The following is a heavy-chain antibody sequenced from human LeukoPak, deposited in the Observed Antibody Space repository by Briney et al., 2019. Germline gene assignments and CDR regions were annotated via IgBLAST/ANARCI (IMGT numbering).Heavy chain of an antibody. Sequence: EPSETLSLTCTVSGGSISSSSYYWGWIRQPPGKGLEWIGSIYYSGNTYYNPSLKSRVTISVDTSKNQFSLKLSSVTAADTAVYYCASLANYYDSSGYGYWGQGTLVTVSS. J-gene: IGHJ4*02. CDR1: GGSISSSSYY. CDR3: ASLANYYDSSGYGY. D-gene: IGHD3-22*01. V-gene: IGHV4-39*01. CDR2: IYYSGNT.